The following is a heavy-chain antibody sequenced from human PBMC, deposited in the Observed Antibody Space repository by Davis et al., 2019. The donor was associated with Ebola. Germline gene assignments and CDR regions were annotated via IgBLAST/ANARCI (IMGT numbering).Heavy chain of an antibody. CDR2: INHSGST. D-gene: IGHD4-17*01. CDR1: GGSFSGYY. Sequence: MPSETLSLTCAVYGGSFSGYYWSWIRQPPGKGLEWIGEINHSGSTNYNPSLKSRVTISVDTSKNQFSLKLSSVTAADTAVYYCARENGDYDALRQYNWFDPWGQGTLVTVSS. J-gene: IGHJ5*02. V-gene: IGHV4-34*01. CDR3: ARENGDYDALRQYNWFDP.